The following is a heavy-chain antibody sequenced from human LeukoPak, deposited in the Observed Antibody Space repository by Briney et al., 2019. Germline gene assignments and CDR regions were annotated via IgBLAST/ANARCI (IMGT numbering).Heavy chain of an antibody. CDR1: GYTFTGYY. Sequence: ASVKVSCXASGYTFTGYYMHWVRQAPGQGLEWMGRINPNSGGTNYAQKFQGRVTMTRDMSTSTANMELSSLRSEDTAVYYCAADGPSGYYYMDVWGKGTTVTVSS. CDR2: INPNSGGT. V-gene: IGHV1-2*06. J-gene: IGHJ6*03. D-gene: IGHD6-25*01. CDR3: AADGPSGYYYMDV.